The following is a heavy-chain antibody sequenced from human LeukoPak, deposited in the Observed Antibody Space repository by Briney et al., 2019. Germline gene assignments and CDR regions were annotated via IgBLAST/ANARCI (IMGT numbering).Heavy chain of an antibody. CDR3: ARGGSYGGYYYMDV. V-gene: IGHV4-59*01. CDR1: GGSISSYY. J-gene: IGHJ6*03. CDR2: IYYSGST. Sequence: SETLSLTCTVSGGSISSYYWSWIRQPPGKGLEWIGYIYYSGSTNYNPSLKSRVTISVDTSKNQFSLKLSSVTAADTAVYYCARGGSYGGYYYMDVWGKGTTVTVSS. D-gene: IGHD1-26*01.